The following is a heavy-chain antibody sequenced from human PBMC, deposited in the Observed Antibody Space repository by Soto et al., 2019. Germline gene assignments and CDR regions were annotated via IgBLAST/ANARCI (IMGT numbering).Heavy chain of an antibody. CDR1: GCSVSISY. V-gene: IGHV4-59*02. Sequence: PSETLSITCTVSGCSVSISYLTWIRPPPGKGLEWIGYVYNSGSTNYNPSLKSRVTISEDTSKSQFSLKVNSVTAADTAVYYCARYRREAVAGYTLDNWGQGILVTVSS. D-gene: IGHD6-13*01. CDR2: VYNSGST. CDR3: ARYRREAVAGYTLDN. J-gene: IGHJ4*02.